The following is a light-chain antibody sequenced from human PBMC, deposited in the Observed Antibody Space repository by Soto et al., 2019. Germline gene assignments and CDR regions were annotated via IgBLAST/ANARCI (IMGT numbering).Light chain of an antibody. Sequence: QSALTQPASVSGSPGQSIAISCTGTSSDVGAFNYVSWYQQHPGKAPKFMIFDVSSRPSGVSDRFSGSKSGNTASLTISGLQTEYEADYYCASYTTSSTYVFGPGTEVTVL. CDR2: DVS. V-gene: IGLV2-14*03. CDR3: ASYTTSSTYV. J-gene: IGLJ1*01. CDR1: SSDVGAFNY.